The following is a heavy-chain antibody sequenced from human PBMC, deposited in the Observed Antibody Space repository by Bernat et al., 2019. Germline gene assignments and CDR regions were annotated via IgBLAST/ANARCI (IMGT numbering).Heavy chain of an antibody. J-gene: IGHJ3*02. CDR1: GGSVSSSSYY. CDR3: ARQLLRYFDWWGGAFDI. D-gene: IGHD3-9*01. CDR2: IYYTEST. V-gene: IGHV4-39*01. Sequence: QLQLQESGPGRVKPSETLSLNCTVSGGSVSSSSYYWGWVRQPPGKGLQWVGSIYYTESTYYNPSLTGRSAISVDKAKNQFSLKLSSVTAAETAVYYGARQLLRYFDWWGGAFDIWGQGTKVTVSS.